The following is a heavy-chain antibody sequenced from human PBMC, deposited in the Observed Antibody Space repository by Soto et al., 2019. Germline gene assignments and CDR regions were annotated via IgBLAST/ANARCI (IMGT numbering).Heavy chain of an antibody. J-gene: IGHJ4*02. CDR2: INPNSGGT. D-gene: IGHD5-18*01. CDR3: ARDSSVKAMGTIEHLDY. V-gene: IGHV1-2*02. Sequence: ASVKVSCKASGYTFTGYYMHWVRQAPGQGLEWMGWINPNSGGTNYAQKFQGRVTMTRDTSISTAYMELSRLRSDDTAVYYCARDSSVKAMGTIEHLDYWGQGTLVTVSS. CDR1: GYTFTGYY.